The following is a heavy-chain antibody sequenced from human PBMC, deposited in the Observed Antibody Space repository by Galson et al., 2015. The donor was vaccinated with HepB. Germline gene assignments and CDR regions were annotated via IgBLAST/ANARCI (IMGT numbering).Heavy chain of an antibody. CDR3: ARDSNTILGELIWSPYYYMDV. Sequence: SVKVSCKASGYSFTGYYIHWVRQAPGQGLEWMGWINPNSGGTKYSQKFQGRVTMTRDTSISTAYMELSRLRFDDTAVYYCARDSNTILGELIWSPYYYMDVWGKGTTVTVSS. V-gene: IGHV1-2*02. D-gene: IGHD3-3*01. J-gene: IGHJ6*03. CDR1: GYSFTGYY. CDR2: INPNSGGT.